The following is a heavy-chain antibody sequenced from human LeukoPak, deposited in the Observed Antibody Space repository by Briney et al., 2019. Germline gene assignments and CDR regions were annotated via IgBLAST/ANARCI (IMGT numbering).Heavy chain of an antibody. Sequence: PSETLSLTCAVYGGSFSGYYWSWTRQPPGKGLEWIGYIYYGGSTNYNPSLKSRVTISVDTSKNQFSLKLSSVTAADTAVYYCARSLGGGGYTIDYWGQGTLVTVSS. CDR1: GGSFSGYY. V-gene: IGHV4-59*01. CDR2: IYYGGST. J-gene: IGHJ4*02. CDR3: ARSLGGGGYTIDY. D-gene: IGHD5-12*01.